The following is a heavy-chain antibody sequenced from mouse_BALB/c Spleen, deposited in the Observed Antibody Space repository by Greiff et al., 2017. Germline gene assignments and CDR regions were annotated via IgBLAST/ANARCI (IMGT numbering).Heavy chain of an antibody. CDR3: ARGDYYGSSPYAMDY. CDR2: IWAGGST. D-gene: IGHD1-1*01. CDR1: GFSLTSYG. Sequence: VQRVESGPGLVAPSQSLSITCTVSGFSLTSYGVHWVRQPPGKGLEWLGVIWAGGSTNYNSALMSRLSISKDNSKSQVFLKMNSLQTDDTAMYYCARGDYYGSSPYAMDYWGQGTSVTVSS. J-gene: IGHJ4*01. V-gene: IGHV2-9*02.